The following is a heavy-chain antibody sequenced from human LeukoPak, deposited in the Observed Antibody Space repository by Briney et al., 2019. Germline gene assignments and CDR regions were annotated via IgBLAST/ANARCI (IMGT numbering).Heavy chain of an antibody. CDR3: ARDLMGIAYRGAFYY. D-gene: IGHD6-13*01. J-gene: IGHJ4*02. V-gene: IGHV3-7*03. CDR2: IKQDGSEK. Sequence: GRSLRLSCAASGFTFSSYWMSWVRQAPGKGLEWVANIKQDGSEKYYVDSVKGRFTISRDNAKNSLYLQMNSLRAEDTAVYYCARDLMGIAYRGAFYYWGQGTLVTVS. CDR1: GFTFSSYW.